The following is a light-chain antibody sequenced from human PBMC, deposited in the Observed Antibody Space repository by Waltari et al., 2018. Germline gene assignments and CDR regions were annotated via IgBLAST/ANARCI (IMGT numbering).Light chain of an antibody. CDR1: QSGSSN. V-gene: IGKV3-15*01. CDR3: QQYDDWPKT. CDR2: RAS. Sequence: EVVMTQSPATLSVSPGERVTLACRASQSGSSNLAWFQQKPGQAPRRLIYRASTRATGIPARFSGSGSGTEFTLTISSLQSEDFAVYYCQQYDDWPKTFGQGTKVEIK. J-gene: IGKJ1*01.